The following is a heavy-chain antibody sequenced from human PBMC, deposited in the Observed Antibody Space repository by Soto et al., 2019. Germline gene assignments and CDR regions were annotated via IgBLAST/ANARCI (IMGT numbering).Heavy chain of an antibody. CDR2: IIPIFGTA. V-gene: IGHV1-69*13. D-gene: IGHD6-6*01. CDR3: ATYSSSSYGVY. Sequence: SVKVSCKASGGTFSSYAISWVRQAPGQGLEWMGGIIPIFGTANYAQKFQGRVTITADESTSTAYMELSSLRSEDTAVYYCATYSSSSYGVYWGQGTLVTVSS. J-gene: IGHJ4*02. CDR1: GGTFSSYA.